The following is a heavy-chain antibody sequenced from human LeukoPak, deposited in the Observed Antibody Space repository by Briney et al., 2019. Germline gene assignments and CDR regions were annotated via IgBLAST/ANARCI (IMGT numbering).Heavy chain of an antibody. CDR2: IYTSGST. Sequence: SETLSLTCTVSGGSISSGSYYWSWIRQPAGKGLEWIGRIYTSGSTNYNPSLKSRVTISVDTSKNQFSLKLSSVTAADTAVYYCARASDSSGSLYYFDYWGQGTLVTVSS. CDR3: ARASDSSGSLYYFDY. CDR1: GGSISSGSYY. J-gene: IGHJ4*02. V-gene: IGHV4-61*02. D-gene: IGHD3-22*01.